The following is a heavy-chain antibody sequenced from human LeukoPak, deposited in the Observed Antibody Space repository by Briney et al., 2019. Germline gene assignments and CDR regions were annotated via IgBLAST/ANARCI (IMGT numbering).Heavy chain of an antibody. CDR1: GFTFSSYS. V-gene: IGHV3-21*01. J-gene: IGHJ1*01. CDR3: ARDALDSYGYRVEYFQH. CDR2: ISSSSSYI. Sequence: GGSLRLSCAASGFTFSSYSMNWVRQAPGKGLEWVSSISSSSSYIYYADSVKGRFTISRDNAKNSLYLQMNSLRAEDTAVYYCARDALDSYGYRVEYFQHWGQGTLVTVSS. D-gene: IGHD5-18*01.